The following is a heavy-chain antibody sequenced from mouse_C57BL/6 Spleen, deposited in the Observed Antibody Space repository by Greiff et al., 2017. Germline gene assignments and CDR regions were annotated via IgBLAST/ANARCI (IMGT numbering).Heavy chain of an antibody. CDR1: GFTFSDYG. D-gene: IGHD2-4*01. V-gene: IGHV5-17*01. CDR2: ISSGSSTI. Sequence: EVQLVESGGGLVKPGGSLKLSCAASGFTFSDYGMHWVRQAPEKGLEWVAYISSGSSTINYADTVKGRFTISRDNAKNTLFLQMTSLRSEDTAMYYCARHRAIYYDALFAYWGQGTTLTVSS. CDR3: ARHRAIYYDALFAY. J-gene: IGHJ2*01.